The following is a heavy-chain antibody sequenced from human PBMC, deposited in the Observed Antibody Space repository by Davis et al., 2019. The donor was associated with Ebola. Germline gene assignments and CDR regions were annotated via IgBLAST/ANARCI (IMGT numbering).Heavy chain of an antibody. D-gene: IGHD3-22*01. Sequence: HTGGSLRLSCAASGFTFSSYEMNWVRQAPGKGLVWVSRINSDGSSTSYADSVKGRFTISRDNAKNTLYLQMNSLRAEDTAVYYCARGAYYYDSSGYYSFDYWGQGTLVTVSS. CDR3: ARGAYYYDSSGYYSFDY. V-gene: IGHV3-74*01. J-gene: IGHJ4*02. CDR2: INSDGSST. CDR1: GFTFSSYE.